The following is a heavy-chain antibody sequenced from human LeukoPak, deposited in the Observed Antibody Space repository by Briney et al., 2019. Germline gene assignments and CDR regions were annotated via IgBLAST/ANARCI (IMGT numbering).Heavy chain of an antibody. CDR1: GFTFRNYL. D-gene: IGHD1-26*01. Sequence: GGSLRLSCAASGFTFRNYLMNWVRQAPGKGLEWVSFISSTGGTIYYADSVKGRFTISRDNAKNALHLQMNSLRAEDTAVYYCARDGRTGSYYDFWGQGTLVTVSS. CDR3: ARDGRTGSYYDF. J-gene: IGHJ4*02. CDR2: ISSTGGTI. V-gene: IGHV3-48*03.